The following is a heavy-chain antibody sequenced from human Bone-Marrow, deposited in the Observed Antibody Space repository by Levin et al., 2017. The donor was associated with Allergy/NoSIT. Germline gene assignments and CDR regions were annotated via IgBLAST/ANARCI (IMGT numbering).Heavy chain of an antibody. D-gene: IGHD1-7*01. J-gene: IGHJ4*02. CDR2: IIPIFGTA. CDR1: GGTFSSYA. CDR3: ATYHNWNYNYFDY. V-gene: IGHV1-69*13. Sequence: GASVKVSCKASGGTFSSYAISWVRQAPGQGLEWMGGIIPIFGTANYAQKFQGRVTITADESTSTAYMELSSLRSEDTAVYYCATYHNWNYNYFDYWGQGTLVTVSS.